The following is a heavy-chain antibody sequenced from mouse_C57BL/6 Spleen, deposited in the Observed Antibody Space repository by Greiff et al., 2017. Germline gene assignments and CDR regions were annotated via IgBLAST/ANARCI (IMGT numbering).Heavy chain of an antibody. CDR1: GYSFTDSN. D-gene: IGHD4-1*01. Sequence: VQLKESGPELVQPGASVKISCKASGYSFTDSNMNWVKQSNGKSLEWIGVINPNYDTTSYNQKFKGKATLTIDQSSSTAYRQLNSLTTEDSAGYDCARRLTGTCDDWGQGTTLTGSS. J-gene: IGHJ2*01. CDR2: INPNYDTT. CDR3: ARRLTGTCDD. V-gene: IGHV1-39*01.